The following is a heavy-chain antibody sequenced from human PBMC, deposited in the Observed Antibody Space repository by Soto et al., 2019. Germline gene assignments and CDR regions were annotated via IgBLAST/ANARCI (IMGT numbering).Heavy chain of an antibody. D-gene: IGHD3-10*01. J-gene: IGHJ5*02. V-gene: IGHV1-69*02. CDR3: ARSEEYYYGSGSYYWFDP. CDR1: GGTFSSYT. CDR2: IIPILGIA. Sequence: QVQLVQSGAEVKKPESSVKVSCKASGGTFSSYTISWVRQAPGQGLEWMGRIIPILGIANYAQKFQGRVTITADKSTSTAYMELSSLRSEDTAVYYCARSEEYYYGSGSYYWFDPWGQGTLVTVSS.